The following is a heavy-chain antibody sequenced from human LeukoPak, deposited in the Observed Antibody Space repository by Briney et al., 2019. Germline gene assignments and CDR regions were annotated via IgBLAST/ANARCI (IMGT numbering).Heavy chain of an antibody. CDR2: ISTDGSST. CDR1: GFTFSNYW. Sequence: GGSLRLSCAASGFTFSNYWMHWVRQGPGEGLVWVSRISTDGSSTTYADSVKGRFTISRDNAKNTLYLQMNGLRAEDTAIYYCGRGFALVPAGIPDYWGQGILVTVSS. CDR3: GRGFALVPAGIPDY. J-gene: IGHJ4*02. D-gene: IGHD2-2*01. V-gene: IGHV3-74*01.